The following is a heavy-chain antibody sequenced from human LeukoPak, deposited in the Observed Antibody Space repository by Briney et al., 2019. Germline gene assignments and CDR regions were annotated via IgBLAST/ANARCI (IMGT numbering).Heavy chain of an antibody. V-gene: IGHV3-21*01. Sequence: GGSLRLSCAASGFTFSSYSMNWVRQAPGKGLEWVSSISSSSSYIYYADSVKGRFTISRDNAKNSLYLQMNSLRAEDTAVYCCAGDDGSSSWYLRWFDPWGQGTLVTVSS. D-gene: IGHD6-13*01. CDR1: GFTFSSYS. J-gene: IGHJ5*02. CDR2: ISSSSSYI. CDR3: AGDDGSSSWYLRWFDP.